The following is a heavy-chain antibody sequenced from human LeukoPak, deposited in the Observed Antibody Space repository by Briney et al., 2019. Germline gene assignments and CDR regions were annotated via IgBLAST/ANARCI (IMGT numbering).Heavy chain of an antibody. CDR1: GGSISSYY. CDR2: IYYSGST. V-gene: IGHV4-59*01. J-gene: IGHJ5*02. CDR3: ARSQWLAGGHWFDP. Sequence: SETLSLTCTVSGGSISSYYWSWIRQPPGKGLEWIGYIYYSGSTNYNPSLKSRVTISVDTSKNQFSLKLSSVTAADTAVYYCARSQWLAGGHWFDPWGQGTLVTVSS. D-gene: IGHD6-19*01.